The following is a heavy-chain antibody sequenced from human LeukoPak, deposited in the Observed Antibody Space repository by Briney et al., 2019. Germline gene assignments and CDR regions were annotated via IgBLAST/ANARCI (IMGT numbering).Heavy chain of an antibody. J-gene: IGHJ4*02. CDR3: VRGPDGYNYR. Sequence: ASVKVSCKASGYTFTSYYMHWVRQAPGQGLEWMGIINPSGGSTSYAQKFQGRVTITADKSTSTAYMELSSLRSEDTAVYYCVRGPDGYNYRWGQGTLVTVSS. D-gene: IGHD5-24*01. V-gene: IGHV1-46*01. CDR2: INPSGGST. CDR1: GYTFTSYY.